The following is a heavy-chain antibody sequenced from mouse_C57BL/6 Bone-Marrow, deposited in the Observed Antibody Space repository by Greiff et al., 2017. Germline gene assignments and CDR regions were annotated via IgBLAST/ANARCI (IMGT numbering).Heavy chain of an antibody. CDR3: ARDGGYSFAY. CDR1: GYSFTGYY. Sequence: EVQLQQSGPELVKPGASVKISCKASGYSFTGYYMNWVKQSPEKSLEWIGEINPSTGGTTYNQKFKAKATLTVDKSSSTAYMQLKSLTSEDSAVYDCARDGGYSFAYWGQGTLVTVSA. V-gene: IGHV1-42*01. J-gene: IGHJ3*01. CDR2: INPSTGGT. D-gene: IGHD2-3*01.